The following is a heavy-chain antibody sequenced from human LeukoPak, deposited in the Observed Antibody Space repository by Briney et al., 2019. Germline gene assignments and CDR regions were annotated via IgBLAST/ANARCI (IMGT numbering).Heavy chain of an antibody. Sequence: ASVKVSCKASGYTFTSYDINWVRQATGQGLEWMGWMNPNSGNTGYAQKFHGRVTITRNTSITTAYLELSSLRSEDTAVYYCARGKGIQLLYRSPWFDPRGQGTLVTVSS. CDR2: MNPNSGNT. J-gene: IGHJ5*02. CDR1: GYTFTSYD. CDR3: ARGKGIQLLYRSPWFDP. D-gene: IGHD2-2*02. V-gene: IGHV1-8*03.